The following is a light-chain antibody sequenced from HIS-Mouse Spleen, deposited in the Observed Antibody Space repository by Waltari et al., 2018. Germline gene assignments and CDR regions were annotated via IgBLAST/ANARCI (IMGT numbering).Light chain of an antibody. CDR3: AAWDDSLSGPV. CDR2: RNN. V-gene: IGLV1-47*01. Sequence: QSVLTQPPSASGTPGQRVTISCSGSSSNIGSNYVYWYQQLPGTAPKLHIYRNNQRPSGVPARFSGSKSGTSASLAISGLRSEDEADYYCAAWDDSLSGPVFGGGTKLTVL. J-gene: IGLJ3*02. CDR1: SSNIGSNY.